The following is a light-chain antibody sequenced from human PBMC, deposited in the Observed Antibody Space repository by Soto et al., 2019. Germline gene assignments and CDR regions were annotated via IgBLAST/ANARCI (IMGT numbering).Light chain of an antibody. J-gene: IGKJ1*01. CDR2: DAS. CDR1: QSASGW. V-gene: IGKV1-5*01. CDR3: QHYSAYSAT. Sequence: DIQMTQSPSTLSASVGDTVTVTCRASQSASGWLAWYQQKPGEAPKLLIYDASALPRGVPSRFSGSGSRTEFTLTISSLQPGDFASYFCQHYSAYSATFGQGTKVESK.